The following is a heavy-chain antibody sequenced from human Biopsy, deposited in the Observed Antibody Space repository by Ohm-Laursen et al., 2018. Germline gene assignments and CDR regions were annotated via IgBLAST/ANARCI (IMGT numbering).Heavy chain of an antibody. CDR2: IFYSGIT. J-gene: IGHJ5*02. CDR3: ARHPTGFWFDP. CDR1: DGSVSSNVAY. V-gene: IGHV4-39*01. Sequence: GTLSLTCTVSDGSVSSNVAYWAWIRQPPGKGLESIGSIFYSGITYYNPSLQSRVTMSVDTSKNQFSLNLTSVTAADTAVYYCARHPTGFWFDPWGQGTLVIVSS.